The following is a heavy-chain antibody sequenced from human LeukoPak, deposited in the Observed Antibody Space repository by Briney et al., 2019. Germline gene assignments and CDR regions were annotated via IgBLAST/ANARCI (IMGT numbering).Heavy chain of an antibody. V-gene: IGHV1-69*04. CDR3: ARDACYDILTGYYAGYGDDYGMDV. CDR1: GGTFSSYA. Sequence: SVKVSCKASGGTFSSYAISWVRQAPGQGLEWMGRIIPILGIANYAQKFQGRVTITADKSTSTAYMELSSLRSEDTAVYYCARDACYDILTGYYAGYGDDYGMDVWGQGTTVTVSS. CDR2: IIPILGIA. D-gene: IGHD3-9*01. J-gene: IGHJ6*02.